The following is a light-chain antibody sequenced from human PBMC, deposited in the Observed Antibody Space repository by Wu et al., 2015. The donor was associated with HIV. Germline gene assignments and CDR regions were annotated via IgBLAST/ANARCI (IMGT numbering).Light chain of an antibody. Sequence: EVVLTQSPDTLSLSPGESATLSCGASQTISNNYLAWYQQKPGQAPRLLIYGASSRATGIPDRFSGSGSGADFTLTISRLEPEDFAVYYCQQYGRSPRTFGPGTKVEIK. CDR3: QQYGRSPRT. J-gene: IGKJ3*01. CDR1: QTISNNY. CDR2: GAS. V-gene: IGKV3-20*01.